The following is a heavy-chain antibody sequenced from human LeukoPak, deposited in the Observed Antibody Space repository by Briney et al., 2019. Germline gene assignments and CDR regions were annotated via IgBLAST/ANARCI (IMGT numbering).Heavy chain of an antibody. D-gene: IGHD2-2*01. CDR2: IYYSGST. CDR3: ARRVGVVVPAARRRGPYNWFDP. J-gene: IGHJ5*02. Sequence: SETLSLTCTVSGGSISSSSYYWGWIRQPPGKGLEWIGSIYYSGSTYYNPSLKSRVTISVDTSKNQFSLKLSSVTAADTAVYYCARRVGVVVPAARRRGPYNWFDPWGQGTLVTVSS. CDR1: GGSISSSSYY. V-gene: IGHV4-39*07.